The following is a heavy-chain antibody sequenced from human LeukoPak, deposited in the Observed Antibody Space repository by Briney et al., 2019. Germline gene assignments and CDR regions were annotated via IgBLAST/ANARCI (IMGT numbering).Heavy chain of an antibody. J-gene: IGHJ2*01. V-gene: IGHV4-34*01. CDR2: INQRRNT. CDR3: ARHGWHAWYFDL. CDR1: GGSFSGYY. D-gene: IGHD6-19*01. Sequence: SETLSLTCAVYGGSFSGYYWSWIRQPPGKGLEWIGEINQRRNTNYNPSLKSRVTISIDTSKNQFSLKLGSVTAADTAVYYCARHGWHAWYFDLWGRGTLVTVSS.